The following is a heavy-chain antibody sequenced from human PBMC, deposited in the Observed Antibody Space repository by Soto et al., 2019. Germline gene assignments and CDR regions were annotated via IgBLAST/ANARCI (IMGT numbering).Heavy chain of an antibody. D-gene: IGHD2-8*01. CDR2: LVRSGADK. Sequence: GGSLRLSCAASGFSFSDYGMNWVRQAPGKGLQWVSGLVRSGADKNYADSVRGRFTVSRDNSKNTLYLQMNSLRDEDTAVYYCAKDLIAGNGVWEAFDMWGRGTTVTVSS. V-gene: IGHV3-23*01. CDR3: AKDLIAGNGVWEAFDM. CDR1: GFSFSDYG. J-gene: IGHJ3*02.